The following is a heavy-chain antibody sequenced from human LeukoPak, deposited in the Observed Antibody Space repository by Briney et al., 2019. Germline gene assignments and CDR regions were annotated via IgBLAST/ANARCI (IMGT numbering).Heavy chain of an antibody. CDR1: GFTFSSYA. CDR3: AKDREITFGGVIVN. V-gene: IGHV3-23*01. Sequence: GSLRLSCAASGFTFSSYAMSWVRQAPGKGLEWVSAISGSGGSTYYADSVKGRFTTSRDNSKNTLYLQMNSLRAEDTAVYYCAKDREITFGGVIVNGGQGTLVTVSS. J-gene: IGHJ4*02. CDR2: ISGSGGST. D-gene: IGHD3-16*02.